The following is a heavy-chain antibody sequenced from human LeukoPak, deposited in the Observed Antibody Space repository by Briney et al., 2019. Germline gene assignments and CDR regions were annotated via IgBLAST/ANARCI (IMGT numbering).Heavy chain of an antibody. D-gene: IGHD2-2*01. CDR1: GFTFNTYA. J-gene: IGHJ4*02. V-gene: IGHV3-66*01. CDR2: IYASGGT. CDR3: ARVSVSFIMPFDY. Sequence: GGSLRLSCAASGFTFNTYAMSWVRQAPGKGLEWVSVIYASGGTYYADSVKGRFTISRDNSKEALYLQMNSLRAEDTAVYYCARVSVSFIMPFDYWGQGTLVTVSS.